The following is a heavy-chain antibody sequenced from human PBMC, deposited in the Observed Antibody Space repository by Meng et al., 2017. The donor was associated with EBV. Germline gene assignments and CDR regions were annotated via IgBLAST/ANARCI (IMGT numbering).Heavy chain of an antibody. CDR1: GYTCRNYA. CDR2: INTYSGKA. V-gene: IGHV7-4-1*02. Sequence: QVRLVQAGSEVKRPGGSVKVSCKASGYTCRNYAINWMRQVHGQGLEWMGLINTYSGKATFAQGFTGRFVFSLDTPVTTAHLQISGLKTEDSAVYYCARGVEENGSHYPFDSWGQGTLVTVSS. J-gene: IGHJ4*02. CDR3: ARGVEENGSHYPFDS. D-gene: IGHD1-1*01.